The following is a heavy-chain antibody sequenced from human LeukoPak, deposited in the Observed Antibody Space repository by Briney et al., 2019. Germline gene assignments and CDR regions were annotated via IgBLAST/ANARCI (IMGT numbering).Heavy chain of an antibody. J-gene: IGHJ4*02. CDR2: ISWNSGNI. V-gene: IGHV3-23*01. CDR3: AKWKTYYDFWSGLDY. D-gene: IGHD3-3*01. CDR1: GFTFSSYA. Sequence: GGSLRLSCAASGFTFSSYAMHWVRQAPGKGLEWVSGISWNSGNIGYADSVKGRFTISRDNSKNTLYLQMNSLRAEDTAVYYCAKWKTYYDFWSGLDYWGQGTLVTVSS.